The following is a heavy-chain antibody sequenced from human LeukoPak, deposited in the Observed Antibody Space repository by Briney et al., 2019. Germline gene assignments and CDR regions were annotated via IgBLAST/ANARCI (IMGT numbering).Heavy chain of an antibody. V-gene: IGHV1-69*10. CDR2: IIPIFGIA. J-gene: IGHJ4*02. CDR1: GGTFSSYA. D-gene: IGHD6-19*01. Sequence: SVKVSCKASGGTFSSYAISWVRQAPGQGLEWMGGIIPIFGIANYAQKFQGRVTITADKSTSTAYMELSSLRSEDTAVYYCGRSWAVARTGDPYYFDYWGQGTLVTVSS. CDR3: GRSWAVARTGDPYYFDY.